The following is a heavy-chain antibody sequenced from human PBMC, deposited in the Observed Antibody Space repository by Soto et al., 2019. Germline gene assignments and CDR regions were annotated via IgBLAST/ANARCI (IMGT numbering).Heavy chain of an antibody. J-gene: IGHJ4*02. V-gene: IGHV1-69*01. CDR1: GGTFSSYA. Sequence: QVQLVQSGAEVKKPGSSVKVSCKASGGTFSSYAISWVRQAPGQGLEWLGGITPIFGTANYEQKFQGRVTITADESTSTAYMELSSLRSEDTAVYYCARDRCSGGSCYGDYWGQGTLVNVSS. CDR3: ARDRCSGGSCYGDY. D-gene: IGHD2-15*01. CDR2: ITPIFGTA.